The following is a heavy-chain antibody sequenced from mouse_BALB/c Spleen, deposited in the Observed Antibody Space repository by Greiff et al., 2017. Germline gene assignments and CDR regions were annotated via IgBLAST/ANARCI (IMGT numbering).Heavy chain of an antibody. Sequence: VQLQQSGPELVKPGASVRISCKASGYTFTSYYIHWVKQRPGQGLEWIGWIYPGNVNTKYNEKFKGKATLTADKSSSTAYMQLSSLTSEDSAVYFCARMGWLLPWFAYWGQGTLVTVSA. D-gene: IGHD2-3*01. J-gene: IGHJ3*01. CDR1: GYTFTSYY. V-gene: IGHV1S56*01. CDR2: IYPGNVNT. CDR3: ARMGWLLPWFAY.